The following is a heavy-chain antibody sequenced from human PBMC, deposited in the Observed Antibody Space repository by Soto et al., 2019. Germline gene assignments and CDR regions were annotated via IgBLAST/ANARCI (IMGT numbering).Heavy chain of an antibody. CDR2: VSHDGRNT. Sequence: AQLVESGGGVVQPGRSLRLSCAASGFTFSDYAMHWVRQAPGKGLEWVAVVSHDGRNTHYADSVKGRLTISRDSSKNTGCLEMTSLRAEDTAVYYCAKGGRQWLVTSDFNYWGQGALVTVSS. J-gene: IGHJ4*02. CDR3: AKGGRQWLVTSDFNY. V-gene: IGHV3-30*18. D-gene: IGHD6-19*01. CDR1: GFTFSDYA.